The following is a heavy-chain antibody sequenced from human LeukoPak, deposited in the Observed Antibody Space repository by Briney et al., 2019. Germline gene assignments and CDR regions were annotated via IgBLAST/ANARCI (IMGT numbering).Heavy chain of an antibody. CDR2: INPNSGGT. CDR1: GYTFTGYY. V-gene: IGHV1-2*02. D-gene: IGHD6-19*01. J-gene: IGHJ4*02. CDR3: ASIAVAGTDPRMYYFDY. Sequence: GASVKVSCKASGYTFTGYYMHWVRQAPGQGLEWMGWINPNSGGTNYAQKFQGRVTMTRDTSISPAYMELSRLRSDDTGVYYCASIAVAGTDPRMYYFDYWGQGTLVTVSS.